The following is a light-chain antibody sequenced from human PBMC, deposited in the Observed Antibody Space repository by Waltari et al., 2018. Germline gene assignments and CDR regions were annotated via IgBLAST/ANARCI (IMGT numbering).Light chain of an antibody. V-gene: IGKV3-20*01. Sequence: LAGYQQNPGQAPMFLICAAASRATGVPDRFSASGSGTHVTLTITEVEPEDFALYFCQYYSDSPIYTFGHGTKLEI. CDR3: QYYSDSPIYT. CDR2: AAA. J-gene: IGKJ2*01.